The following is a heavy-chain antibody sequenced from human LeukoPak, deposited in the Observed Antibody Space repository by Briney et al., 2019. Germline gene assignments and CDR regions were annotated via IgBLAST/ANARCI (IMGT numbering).Heavy chain of an antibody. V-gene: IGHV3-23*01. CDR1: GFTFSSYA. J-gene: IGHJ4*02. Sequence: GGSLRLSCAASGFTFSSYAMSWARQAPGKGLEWVSAISGSGGSTYYADSVKGRFTISRDNSKNTLYLQMNSLRAEDTAVYYCAKDTLIVVVPAVGVGYFDYWGQGTLVTVSS. D-gene: IGHD2-2*01. CDR2: ISGSGGST. CDR3: AKDTLIVVVPAVGVGYFDY.